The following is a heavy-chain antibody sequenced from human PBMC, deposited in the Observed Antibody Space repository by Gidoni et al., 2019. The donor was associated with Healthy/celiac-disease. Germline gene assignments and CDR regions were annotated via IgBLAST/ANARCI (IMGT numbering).Heavy chain of an antibody. CDR2: IRSKTHGERT. Sequence: EVRLVESGGALVQPGRSLSLSCTTSGFSVGDYSMTWFRQAPGKGLELVGLIRSKTHGERTEYAASVKGRFTISRDDSKNIAYLQMTSLQDEDTAVYYCSGGVLGDGDYHYWGQGTLVTVSS. CDR1: GFSVGDYS. D-gene: IGHD4-17*01. V-gene: IGHV3-49*03. J-gene: IGHJ4*02. CDR3: SGGVLGDGDYHY.